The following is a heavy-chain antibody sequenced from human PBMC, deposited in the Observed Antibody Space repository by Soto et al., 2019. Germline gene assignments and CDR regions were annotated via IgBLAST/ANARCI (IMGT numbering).Heavy chain of an antibody. CDR1: GFHISSSTYY. J-gene: IGHJ4*02. CDR3: ARLHGLDMDAYY. Sequence: SETMCPTCTFAGFHISSSTYYWGWMRQPPGKGLEWIASFFIGGNTYYNPSLKSRVTISVDTSKNQFSLKLSSVTAADTAVYFCARLHGLDMDAYYWGQGSLVTGSS. CDR2: FFIGGNT. D-gene: IGHD3-10*01. V-gene: IGHV4-39*01.